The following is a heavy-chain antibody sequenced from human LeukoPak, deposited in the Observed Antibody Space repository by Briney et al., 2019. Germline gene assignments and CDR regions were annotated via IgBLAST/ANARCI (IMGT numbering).Heavy chain of an antibody. Sequence: PGGSLRLSCAASGFTVSSNYMSWVRQAPGKGLEWVSVIYSGGSTYYADSVKGRFTISRDNSKNTLYLQMNSLRAEDTAVYYCARDITGTTGLGVDAFDIWGQGTMVTVSS. CDR1: GFTVSSNY. D-gene: IGHD1-20*01. J-gene: IGHJ3*02. CDR3: ARDITGTTGLGVDAFDI. CDR2: IYSGGST. V-gene: IGHV3-53*01.